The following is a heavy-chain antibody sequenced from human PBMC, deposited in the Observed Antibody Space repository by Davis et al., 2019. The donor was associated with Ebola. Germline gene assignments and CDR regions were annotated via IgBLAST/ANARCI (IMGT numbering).Heavy chain of an antibody. CDR1: GFTFSNYA. CDR2: ISVTGADI. J-gene: IGHJ4*02. V-gene: IGHV3-23*01. D-gene: IGHD2-8*01. Sequence: GESLKIPCAASGFTFSNYAMSWVRQAPGGGLEWVAGISVTGADIKYADSVRGRFSISRDDSKNTLYLQMDSLRAEDTAVFYCAEGGTNNFLGANWGQGTLVTVSS. CDR3: AEGGTNNFLGAN.